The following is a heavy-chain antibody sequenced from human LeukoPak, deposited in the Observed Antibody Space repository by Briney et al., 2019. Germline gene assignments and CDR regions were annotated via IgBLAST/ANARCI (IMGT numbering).Heavy chain of an antibody. CDR2: INQYGREK. V-gene: IGHV3-7*01. Sequence: GGSLTLSCAASGFTFSRYLMSWVRQAAGKGREGVANINQYGREKYYVDSVKVRFTISRDNAKNSLYLQMNSLRAADTAVYYCERVGGSYYAVWGQGTLVTVSS. D-gene: IGHD1-26*01. J-gene: IGHJ4*02. CDR3: ERVGGSYYAV. CDR1: GFTFSRYL.